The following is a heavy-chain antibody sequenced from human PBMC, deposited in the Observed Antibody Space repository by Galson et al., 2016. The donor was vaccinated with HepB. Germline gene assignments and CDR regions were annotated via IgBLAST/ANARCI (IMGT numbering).Heavy chain of an antibody. V-gene: IGHV4-59*01. CDR1: GGSISPYF. Sequence: SETLSLTCTVSGGSISPYFWSWIRRPPGKGLEWIAYIYFSGTTNYNPSRKSRVTISLDTSKGQFSLNVASVPAAGSAVYYCARSYGGSAFDIWGQGTMVTVSS. CDR2: IYFSGTT. CDR3: ARSYGGSAFDI. J-gene: IGHJ3*02. D-gene: IGHD4-23*01.